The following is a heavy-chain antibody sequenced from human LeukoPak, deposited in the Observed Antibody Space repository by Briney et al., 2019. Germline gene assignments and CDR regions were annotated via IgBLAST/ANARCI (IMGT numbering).Heavy chain of an antibody. J-gene: IGHJ1*01. CDR3: ARDFGSGWYGYFQH. CDR1: GFTFSDYY. CDR2: ISTSSSYT. D-gene: IGHD6-19*01. V-gene: IGHV3-11*06. Sequence: GGSLRLSCAASGFTFSDYYMSWIRQAPGKGLEGVSYISTSSSYTKYADSVKGRFTISRDNAKNSLYLQMNSLRAEDTAVYYCARDFGSGWYGYFQHWGQGTLVTVSS.